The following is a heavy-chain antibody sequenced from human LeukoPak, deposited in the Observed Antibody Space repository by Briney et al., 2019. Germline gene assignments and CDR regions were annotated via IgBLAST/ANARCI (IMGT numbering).Heavy chain of an antibody. J-gene: IGHJ4*02. CDR2: ISHRGST. Sequence: SETLSLTCSVSGYAISSGSYWGWVRQPPGKGLEWIGTISHRGSTYYNPSLKSRVTISIHTSKNQVSLNLISVTAADTAVYYCARAHITIFPLYYFGYWGQGTLVTVSS. CDR3: ARAHITIFPLYYFGY. D-gene: IGHD3-3*01. CDR1: GYAISSGSY. V-gene: IGHV4-38-2*02.